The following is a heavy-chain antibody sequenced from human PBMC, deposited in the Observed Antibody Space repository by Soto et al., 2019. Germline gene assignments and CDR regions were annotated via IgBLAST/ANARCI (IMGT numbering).Heavy chain of an antibody. Sequence: GGSLRLSCAASGFTFSSYAMSWVRQAPGKGLEWVSAISGSGGSTYYADSVKGRFTISRDNSKNTLYLQMNSLRAEDTAVYYCAKDPSYDYIWGSYLPGNWFDPWGQGTLVTVSS. J-gene: IGHJ5*02. V-gene: IGHV3-23*01. D-gene: IGHD3-16*02. CDR2: ISGSGGST. CDR1: GFTFSSYA. CDR3: AKDPSYDYIWGSYLPGNWFDP.